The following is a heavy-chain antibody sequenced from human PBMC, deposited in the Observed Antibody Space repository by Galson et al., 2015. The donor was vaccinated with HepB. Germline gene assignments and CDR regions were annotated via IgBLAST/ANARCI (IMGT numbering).Heavy chain of an antibody. V-gene: IGHV6-1*01. D-gene: IGHD2/OR15-2a*01. CDR2: TYYRSKWYN. J-gene: IGHJ4*02. Sequence: CAISGDSVSSNSAAWNWIRQSPSRGLEWLGRTYYRSKWYNDYAVSVKSRITINPDTSKNQFSPQLNSVTPEDTAVYFCARGRVAAPVTFTLRRTYYFDYWGQGTLVTVSS. CDR1: GDSVSSNSAA. CDR3: ARGRVAAPVTFTLRRTYYFDY.